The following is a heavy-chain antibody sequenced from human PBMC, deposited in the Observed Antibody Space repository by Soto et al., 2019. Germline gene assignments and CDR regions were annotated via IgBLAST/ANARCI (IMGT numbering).Heavy chain of an antibody. D-gene: IGHD6-19*01. V-gene: IGHV3-30-3*01. Sequence: GGSLRLSCAASGFTCSSYAMHWVRQAPGKGLEWVAVISYDGSNKYYADSVKGRFTISRDNSKNTLYLQMNSLRAEDTAVYYCASSSYSSGWSPTYYYYYYGMGVWGQGTTVTVSS. J-gene: IGHJ6*02. CDR2: ISYDGSNK. CDR1: GFTCSSYA. CDR3: ASSSYSSGWSPTYYYYYYGMGV.